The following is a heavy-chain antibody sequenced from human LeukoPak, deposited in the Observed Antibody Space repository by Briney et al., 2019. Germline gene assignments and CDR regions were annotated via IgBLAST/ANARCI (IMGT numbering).Heavy chain of an antibody. V-gene: IGHV4-34*01. CDR1: GGSFSGYY. CDR2: INHSGST. Sequence: SETLSLTCAVYGGSFSGYYWSWIRQPPGKGLEWIGEINHSGSTNYYPSLKSRLTISVDTSKNQFSLRLTSVTAADTAVYYCARGRYLTTSGGAAAGFLDYWGQGSLVTVST. D-gene: IGHD6-13*01. CDR3: ARGRYLTTSGGAAAGFLDY. J-gene: IGHJ4*02.